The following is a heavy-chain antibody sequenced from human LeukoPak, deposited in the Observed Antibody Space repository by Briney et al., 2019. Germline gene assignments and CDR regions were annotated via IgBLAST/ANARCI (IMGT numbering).Heavy chain of an antibody. D-gene: IGHD6-13*01. CDR3: SRSWAAAGAVGY. J-gene: IGHJ4*02. Sequence: ASVKVSCKASGYSFTAHYIHWVRQAPGQGLEWMGSINPNTGGTNYAEKFQGRVTMTSDTSITTAYMGLSSLSSDDTAVYFCSRSWAAAGAVGYWGQGPRVTVSS. V-gene: IGHV1-2*02. CDR1: GYSFTAHY. CDR2: INPNTGGT.